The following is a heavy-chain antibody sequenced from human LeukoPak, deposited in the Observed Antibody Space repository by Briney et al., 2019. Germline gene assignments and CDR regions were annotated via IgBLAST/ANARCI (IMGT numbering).Heavy chain of an antibody. J-gene: IGHJ1*01. CDR2: SNNDGTRA. Sequence: PGRSLRLSCATSGFAFNSYWLHWVRQAPGKGLVWVSYSNNDGTRATYAESVKGRFTISRDSAKNTLYLQMNSLRGEDSAVYYCARGGDGSIDFWGQGTLVTVSS. D-gene: IGHD3-10*01. CDR3: ARGGDGSIDF. CDR1: GFAFNSYW. V-gene: IGHV3-74*03.